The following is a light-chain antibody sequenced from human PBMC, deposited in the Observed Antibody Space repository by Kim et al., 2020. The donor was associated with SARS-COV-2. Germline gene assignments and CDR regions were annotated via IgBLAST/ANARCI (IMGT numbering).Light chain of an antibody. J-gene: IGKJ2*01. Sequence: DVQMTQSPSTVSASAGARVTITCRASQIINTCFAWYQQNPGKAPKFLIYSASTSESGVPSRFSGGGSGTEFTLTISSLQPDDFATYYCQQYHHYPYTLGQGTKVDI. V-gene: IGKV1-5*03. CDR3: QQYHHYPYT. CDR1: QIINTC. CDR2: SAS.